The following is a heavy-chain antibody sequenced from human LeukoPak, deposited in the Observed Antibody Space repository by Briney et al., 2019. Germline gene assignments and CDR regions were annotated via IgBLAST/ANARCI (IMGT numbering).Heavy chain of an antibody. CDR1: GLTLSRYA. Sequence: GGSLRLSCGASGLTLSRYAVNWVRQAPGRGLEWVSYISPTGDSTLNAEPVKGRFSVSRDNSKNMVYLQMDGLRAEDTATYFCVRKFYFYMDVWGKGTTVTVSS. CDR3: VRKFYFYMDV. J-gene: IGHJ6*03. CDR2: ISPTGDST. V-gene: IGHV3-23*01.